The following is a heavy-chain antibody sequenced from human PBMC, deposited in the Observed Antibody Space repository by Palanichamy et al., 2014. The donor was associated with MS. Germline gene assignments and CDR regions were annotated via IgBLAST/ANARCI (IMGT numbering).Heavy chain of an antibody. V-gene: IGHV3-9*01. D-gene: IGHD3-3*01. Sequence: EVQLVESGGGLVQPGRSLRLSCAASGFTFDNYAMHWVRQAPGKGLEWVSGISWNTGSIAYADSVKGRFTISRDNAKNSLYLQMNSLRAEDTALYYCAKDVVTFGVVDAFDVWGQGTMVTVSS. CDR1: GFTFDNYA. J-gene: IGHJ3*01. CDR2: ISWNTGSI. CDR3: AKDVVTFGVVDAFDV.